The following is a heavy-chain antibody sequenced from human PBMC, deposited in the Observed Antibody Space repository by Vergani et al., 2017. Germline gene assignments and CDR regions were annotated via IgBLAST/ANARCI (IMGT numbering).Heavy chain of an antibody. D-gene: IGHD2-2*01. J-gene: IGHJ6*03. CDR3: ARCDIVVVPAARRGNYYMDV. Sequence: QLQLQESGPGLVKPSETLSLTCTVSGGSISSSSYYWGWIRQPPGKGLEWIGEINHSGSTNYNPSLKSRVTISVDTSKNQFSLKLSSVTAADTAVYYCARCDIVVVPAARRGNYYMDVWGKGTTVTVSS. V-gene: IGHV4-39*07. CDR1: GGSISSSSYY. CDR2: INHSGST.